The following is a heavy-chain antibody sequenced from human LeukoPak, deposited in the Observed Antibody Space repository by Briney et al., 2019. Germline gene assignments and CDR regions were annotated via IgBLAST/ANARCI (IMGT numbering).Heavy chain of an antibody. CDR1: GFTFSSYS. CDR2: ISSSSSYI. V-gene: IGHV3-21*01. CDR3: ARASCSSTSCSPDAFDI. J-gene: IGHJ3*02. D-gene: IGHD2-2*01. Sequence: PGGSLRLSCAASGFTFSSYSMNWVRQAPGKGLEWVSSISSSSSYIYYADSVKGRFTISRDNAKNSLYLQMSSLRAEDTAVYYCARASCSSTSCSPDAFDIWGQGTMVTVSS.